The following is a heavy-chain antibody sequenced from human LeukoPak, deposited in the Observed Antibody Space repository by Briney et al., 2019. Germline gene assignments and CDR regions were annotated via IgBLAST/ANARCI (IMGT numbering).Heavy chain of an antibody. Sequence: SETLSLTCTVSGGSISSYYWSWIRQPPGKGLEWIGYIYYSGSTNYNPSLKSRVTISVDTSKNQFSLKLSSVTAADTAVYYCARSPLSYSSSWYADYYYYYGMDVWGQGTTVTVSS. CDR2: IYYSGST. D-gene: IGHD6-13*01. V-gene: IGHV4-59*01. CDR1: GGSISSYY. J-gene: IGHJ6*02. CDR3: ARSPLSYSSSWYADYYYYYGMDV.